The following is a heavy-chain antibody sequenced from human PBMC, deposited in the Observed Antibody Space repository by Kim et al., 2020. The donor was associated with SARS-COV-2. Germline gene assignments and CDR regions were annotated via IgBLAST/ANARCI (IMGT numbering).Heavy chain of an antibody. Sequence: GGSLRLSCAASGFSFSNFWMSWVRQAPGKGLEWVANIKQDGSEIYSVDSVKGRFTISRDNAKNSLYLQMNSLRAEDTAMYYCARGDSSGYHYLDYWGQGT. CDR1: GFSFSNFW. CDR3: ARGDSSGYHYLDY. D-gene: IGHD3-22*01. V-gene: IGHV3-7*01. J-gene: IGHJ4*02. CDR2: IKQDGSEI.